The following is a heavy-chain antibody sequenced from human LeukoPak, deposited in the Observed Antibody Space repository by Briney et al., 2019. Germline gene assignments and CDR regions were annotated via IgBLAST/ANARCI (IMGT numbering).Heavy chain of an antibody. D-gene: IGHD1-26*01. CDR1: GYTFTSYG. Sequence: GASVKVSCKASGYTFTSYGISWVRQAPGQGLEWMGWISAYNGNTNYAQKLQGRVTMTTDTSTSTAYMELRSLRSDDTAVYYCARTYSGSYYMVSFFDYWGQGTLVTVSS. CDR3: ARTYSGSYYMVSFFDY. CDR2: ISAYNGNT. V-gene: IGHV1-18*01. J-gene: IGHJ4*02.